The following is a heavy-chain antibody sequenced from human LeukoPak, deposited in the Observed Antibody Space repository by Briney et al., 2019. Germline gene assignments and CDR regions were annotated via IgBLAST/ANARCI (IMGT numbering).Heavy chain of an antibody. CDR2: INPNSAGT. CDR3: ASGAAAGSWFDP. CDR1: GYTFTGYY. Sequence: GASVKVSCKASGYTFTGYYMHWVRQAPGLGLEWMGWINPNSAGTNYAQKFQGRVTMTRDTSISIVYTELSRLTSDDTAVYYCASGAAAGSWFDPWGQGTLVTVSS. J-gene: IGHJ5*02. V-gene: IGHV1-2*02. D-gene: IGHD6-13*01.